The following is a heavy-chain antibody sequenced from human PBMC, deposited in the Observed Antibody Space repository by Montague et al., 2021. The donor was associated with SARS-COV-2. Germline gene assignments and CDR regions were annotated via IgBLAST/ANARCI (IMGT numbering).Heavy chain of an antibody. CDR1: SGSIISSGYS. V-gene: IGHV4-39*02. Sequence: SETLSLTCIVSSGSIISSGYSWSWIRQPPGKDLEWIGNIYYSGTTYYNPSLQSRVTISVDTSKNHLSLSLRSVTAADTAVYFCARGMSRAVTTPFDYWGQGSQVTVSS. CDR2: IYYSGTT. D-gene: IGHD3-10*01. J-gene: IGHJ4*02. CDR3: ARGMSRAVTTPFDY.